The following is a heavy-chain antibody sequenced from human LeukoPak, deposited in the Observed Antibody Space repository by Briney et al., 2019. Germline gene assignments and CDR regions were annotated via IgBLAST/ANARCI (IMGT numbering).Heavy chain of an antibody. CDR2: IYSGGST. V-gene: IGHV3-53*01. D-gene: IGHD6-19*01. J-gene: IGHJ4*02. CDR3: ASVGGAAVADIGY. Sequence: PGGSLRLSCAASGFTVSSNYMSWVRQAPGKGLEWVSVIYSGGSTYYADSVKGRFTISRDNSKNTLYLQMNSLRAGDTAVYYCASVGGAAVADIGYWGQGTLVTVSS. CDR1: GFTVSSNY.